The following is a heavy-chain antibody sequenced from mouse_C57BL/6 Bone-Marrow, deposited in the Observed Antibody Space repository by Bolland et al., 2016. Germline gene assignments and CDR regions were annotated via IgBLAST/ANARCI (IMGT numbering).Heavy chain of an antibody. CDR3: ARRRVFAY. V-gene: IGHV1-81*01. J-gene: IGHJ2*01. Sequence: YPRSGNTYYNEKFKGKATLTADKSSSTAYMELRSLTSEDSAVYFCARRRVFAYWGQGTT. CDR2: YPRSGNT.